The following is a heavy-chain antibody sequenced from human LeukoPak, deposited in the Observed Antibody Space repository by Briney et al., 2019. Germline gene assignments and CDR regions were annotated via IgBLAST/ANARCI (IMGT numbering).Heavy chain of an antibody. V-gene: IGHV1-69*13. CDR2: IIPIFGTA. Sequence: GASAKVSCKASGGTFSSYAISWVRQAPGQGLEWMGGIIPIFGTANYAQKFQGRVTITADESTSTAYMELSSLRSEDTAVYYCAREEREYCGGDCNDAFDIWGQGTMVTVSS. CDR1: GGTFSSYA. CDR3: AREEREYCGGDCNDAFDI. D-gene: IGHD2-21*02. J-gene: IGHJ3*02.